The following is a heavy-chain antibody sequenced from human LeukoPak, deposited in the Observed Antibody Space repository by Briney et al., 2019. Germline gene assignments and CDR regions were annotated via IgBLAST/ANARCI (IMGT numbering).Heavy chain of an antibody. D-gene: IGHD3-22*01. CDR3: ANSHGWYYYDSSGFNDY. V-gene: IGHV3-23*01. CDR1: GFTFSSYA. J-gene: IGHJ4*02. CDR2: ISGSGGST. Sequence: GRSLRLSCAASGFTFSSYAMSWVRQAPGKGLEWVSSISGSGGSTYYADSVKGRFTISRDNSKNTLYLQMNSLRAEDTAVYYCANSHGWYYYDSSGFNDYWGQGTLVTVSS.